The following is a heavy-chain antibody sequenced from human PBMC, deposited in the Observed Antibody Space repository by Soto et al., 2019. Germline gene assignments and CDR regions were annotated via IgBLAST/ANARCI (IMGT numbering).Heavy chain of an antibody. CDR1: GFTFSSYA. CDR2: ISYDGSNK. J-gene: IGHJ6*02. Sequence: GGSLRLSCAASGFTFSSYAMHWVRQAPGKGLEWVAVISYDGSNKYYADSVKGRFTISRDNSKNTLYLQMNSLRAEDTAVYYCARDQALSPMDVWGQGTTVTVSS. CDR3: ARDQALSPMDV. V-gene: IGHV3-30-3*01.